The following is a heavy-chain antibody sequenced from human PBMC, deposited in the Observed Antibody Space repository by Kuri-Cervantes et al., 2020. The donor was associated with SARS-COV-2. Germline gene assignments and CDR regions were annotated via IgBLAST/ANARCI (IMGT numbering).Heavy chain of an antibody. J-gene: IGHJ5*02. D-gene: IGHD2-2*01. Sequence: ESLKISCTVSGGSISSSSYYWGWIRQPPGKGLEWIGRIYTSGSTNYNPSLKSRVTMSVDTSKNQFSLKLSSVTAADTAVYYCAREETDIVVVPAAMNWFDPWGQGTLVTVSS. CDR2: IYTSGST. V-gene: IGHV4-39*07. CDR1: GGSISSSSYY. CDR3: AREETDIVVVPAAMNWFDP.